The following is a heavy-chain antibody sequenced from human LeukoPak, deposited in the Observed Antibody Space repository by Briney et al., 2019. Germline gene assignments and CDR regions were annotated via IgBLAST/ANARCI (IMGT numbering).Heavy chain of an antibody. CDR1: GGSITSHY. D-gene: IGHD3-3*01. CDR3: AAGRTDFGVVIGAFDI. V-gene: IGHV4-59*11. J-gene: IGHJ3*02. CDR2: IYYSGST. Sequence: SETLSLTCTVSGGSITSHYWSWIRQPPGQGLEWIGYIYYSGSTNYNPSLKSRVTMSVDTFKNLLSLKVTSVTTADTAVYYCAAGRTDFGVVIGAFDIWGQGTRVTVSS.